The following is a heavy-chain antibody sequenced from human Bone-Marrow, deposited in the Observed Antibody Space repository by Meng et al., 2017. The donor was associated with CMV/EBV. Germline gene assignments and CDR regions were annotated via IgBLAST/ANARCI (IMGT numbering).Heavy chain of an antibody. CDR3: ARGLTDSSGWYYYYYYGMDV. V-gene: IGHV1-8*02. J-gene: IGHJ6*02. CDR2: MNPNSGNT. Sequence: ASVKVSCKASGYTFTGYYIHWVRQAPGQGLEWMGWMNPNSGNTGYAQKFQGRVTMTRNTSISTAYMELSSLRSEDTAVYYCARGLTDSSGWYYYYYYGMDVWGQGTTVTVSS. D-gene: IGHD6-19*01. CDR1: GYTFTGYY.